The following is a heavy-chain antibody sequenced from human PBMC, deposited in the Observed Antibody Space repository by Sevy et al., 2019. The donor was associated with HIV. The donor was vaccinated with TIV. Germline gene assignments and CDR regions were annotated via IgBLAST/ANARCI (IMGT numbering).Heavy chain of an antibody. D-gene: IGHD3-16*02. J-gene: IGHJ3*01. V-gene: IGHV3-30*18. Sequence: GGSLRLSCAASGFTFSNYGMHWVRQAPGKGLEWVAVISDDGTNKHYGDSLKGRFTISRDNSKNALYLQMNTLRAEDTAVYYCAKGVLVELSLSLFDVWGQGTMVTVSS. CDR1: GFTFSNYG. CDR3: AKGVLVELSLSLFDV. CDR2: ISDDGTNK.